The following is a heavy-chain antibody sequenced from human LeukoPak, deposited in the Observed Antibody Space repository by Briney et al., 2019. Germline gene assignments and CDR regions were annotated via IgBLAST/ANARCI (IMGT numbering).Heavy chain of an antibody. D-gene: IGHD6-19*01. J-gene: IGHJ5*02. V-gene: IGHV3-48*03. CDR3: ARSPSSGWYSWFDP. Sequence: GGSLRLSCAASGFTFSSYEMNWVRQAPGEGLEWVSYISSSGSTIYYADSVKGRFTISRDNAKNSLYLQMNSLRAGDTAVYYCARSPSSGWYSWFDPWGQGTLVTVSS. CDR1: GFTFSSYE. CDR2: ISSSGSTI.